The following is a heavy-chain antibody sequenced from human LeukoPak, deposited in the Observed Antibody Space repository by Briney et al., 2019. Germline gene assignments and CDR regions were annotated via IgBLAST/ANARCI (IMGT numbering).Heavy chain of an antibody. CDR2: MNPNSFNT. D-gene: IGHD1-26*01. J-gene: IGHJ4*02. CDR3: ARAVRIVGANPLLGPFEYYFDY. Sequence: ASVKVSCKTSGYTFTSYDINWVRQATGQGLEWMGWMNPNSFNTGYAQKFQGRITITRNTSISTAYMELSSLTSGDTAVYYCARAVRIVGANPLLGPFEYYFDYWGQGTLVTVSS. CDR1: GYTFTSYD. V-gene: IGHV1-8*02.